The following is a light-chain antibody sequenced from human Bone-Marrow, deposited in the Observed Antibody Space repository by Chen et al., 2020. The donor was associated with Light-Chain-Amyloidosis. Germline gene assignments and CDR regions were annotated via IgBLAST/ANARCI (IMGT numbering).Light chain of an antibody. J-gene: IGLJ2*01. V-gene: IGLV2-23*02. CDR2: EVN. CDR1: SSDVGNYNL. Sequence: QSALTQPAYVSGSPGQSITISCPGSSSDVGNYNLVSWYQQHPGKAPKLMIFEVNKRPSGVSNRFSGSKSGNTASLTISGLLAEDEADYHCGSYAGSNTVVFGGGTKLTVL. CDR3: GSYAGSNTVV.